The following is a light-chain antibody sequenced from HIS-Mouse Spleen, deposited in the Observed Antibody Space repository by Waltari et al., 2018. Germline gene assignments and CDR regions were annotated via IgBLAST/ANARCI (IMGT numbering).Light chain of an antibody. Sequence: DIQLTQSPSFLSASVGDRVTITCRASQDISSYLAWYQQKPGKAPKLLIYAASTLQSGVPSRLSGSGSETEFTLTIRSLQPEDFATYYCQQLNSYPPTFGQGTKVEIK. V-gene: IGKV1-9*01. CDR2: AAS. CDR3: QQLNSYPPT. J-gene: IGKJ1*01. CDR1: QDISSY.